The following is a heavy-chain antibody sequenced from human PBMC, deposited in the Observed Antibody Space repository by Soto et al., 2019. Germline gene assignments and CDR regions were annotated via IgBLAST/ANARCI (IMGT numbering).Heavy chain of an antibody. CDR3: ARDAYNHGYFSS. CDR2: ISHDGSDI. Sequence: PGGSLRLSCAASGFTFSIYSMHWVRQAPGKGLEWVAVISHDGSDIYYDDSVKGRFTISRDNSNSTLYLHMNSLRPEDTAVYYCARDAYNHGYFSSWVQGTLVTVSS. J-gene: IGHJ5*02. CDR1: GFTFSIYS. D-gene: IGHD5-12*01. V-gene: IGHV3-30-3*01.